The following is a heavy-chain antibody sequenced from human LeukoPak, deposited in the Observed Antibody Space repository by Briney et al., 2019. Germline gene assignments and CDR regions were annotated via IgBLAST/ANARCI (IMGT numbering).Heavy chain of an antibody. CDR1: GGSISSGGYY. CDR3: ARPRVGSSGD. Sequence: SETLSLTCTVSGGSISSGGYYWSWIRQPPGKGLEWIGYIYHSGSTYYNPSLKSRVTISVDRSKNQFSLKLSSVTAADTAVYYCARPRVGSSGDWGQGTLVTVSS. V-gene: IGHV4-30-2*01. J-gene: IGHJ4*02. D-gene: IGHD6-25*01. CDR2: IYHSGST.